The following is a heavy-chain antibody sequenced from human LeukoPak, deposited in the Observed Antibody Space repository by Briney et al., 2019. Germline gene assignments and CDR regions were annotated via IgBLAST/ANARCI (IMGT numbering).Heavy chain of an antibody. D-gene: IGHD3-10*01. J-gene: IGHJ1*01. Sequence: PGGSLRLSCAASGFTFSSYWMHWVRQAPGKGLVWVSRINSDGSSTSYADSVKGRFTISRDNAKNSLYLQMNSLRAEDTAVYYCARITPERGVIIGAIGYFQHWGQGTLVTVSS. CDR1: GFTFSSYW. V-gene: IGHV3-74*01. CDR2: INSDGSST. CDR3: ARITPERGVIIGAIGYFQH.